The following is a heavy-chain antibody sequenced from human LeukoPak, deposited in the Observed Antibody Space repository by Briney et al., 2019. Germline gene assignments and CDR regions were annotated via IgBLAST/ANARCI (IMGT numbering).Heavy chain of an antibody. V-gene: IGHV3-30-3*01. J-gene: IGHJ5*02. CDR2: ISSDGSTE. D-gene: IGHD2-15*01. Sequence: GGSLRLSCAASGFTFSSFWMTWVRQAPGTGLEWVAFISSDGSTEYYTDSVKGRFTISRDNSKNTLYLQMNSLRAEDTAVYHCARGFCTGGSCTKFDLWGQGTLVTVSS. CDR3: ARGFCTGGSCTKFDL. CDR1: GFTFSSFW.